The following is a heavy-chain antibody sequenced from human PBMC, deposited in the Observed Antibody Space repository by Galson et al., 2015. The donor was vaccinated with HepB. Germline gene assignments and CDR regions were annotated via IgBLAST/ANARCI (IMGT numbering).Heavy chain of an antibody. J-gene: IGHJ5*02. D-gene: IGHD6-13*01. Sequence: SVKVSCKASGYTFTSYDINWVRQATGQGLEWMGWMNPNSGNTGYAQKFQGRVTMTRNTSISTAYMELSSLRSEDTAVYYCARDRAVYSSSWTDWFDPWGQGTLVTVSS. CDR2: MNPNSGNT. V-gene: IGHV1-8*01. CDR1: GYTFTSYD. CDR3: ARDRAVYSSSWTDWFDP.